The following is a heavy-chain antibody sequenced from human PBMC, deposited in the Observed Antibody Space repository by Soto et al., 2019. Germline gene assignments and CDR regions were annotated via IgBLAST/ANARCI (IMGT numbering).Heavy chain of an antibody. J-gene: IGHJ6*03. Sequence: ASVKVSCKASGYTFTSYDINWVRQATGRGLEWMGWMNPNSGNTGYAQKFQGRVTMTRNTSISTAYMELSSLRSEDTAVYYCARVIAARPGDYYYYYYMDVWGKGTTVTVSS. CDR3: ARVIAARPGDYYYYYYMDV. CDR2: MNPNSGNT. D-gene: IGHD6-6*01. CDR1: GYTFTSYD. V-gene: IGHV1-8*01.